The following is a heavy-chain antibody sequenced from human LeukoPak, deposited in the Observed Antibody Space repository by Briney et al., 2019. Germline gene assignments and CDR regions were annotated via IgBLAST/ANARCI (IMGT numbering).Heavy chain of an antibody. J-gene: IGHJ4*02. Sequence: PSETLSLTCTVSGDSISRYYWSWIRQPAGKGLEWIGRIYNGGIITYNPSLKSRVTMSIDTSNNQFSLRLRFVTAADTAVYYCARSIVVVPAAMRVFDYWGQGTLVTVSS. V-gene: IGHV4-4*07. D-gene: IGHD2-2*01. CDR1: GDSISRYY. CDR2: IYNGGII. CDR3: ARSIVVVPAAMRVFDY.